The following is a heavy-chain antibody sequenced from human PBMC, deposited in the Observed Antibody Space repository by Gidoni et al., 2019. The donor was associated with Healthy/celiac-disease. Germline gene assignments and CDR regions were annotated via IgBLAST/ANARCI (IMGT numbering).Heavy chain of an antibody. J-gene: IGHJ4*02. CDR1: GYTFTGYY. CDR2: INPTSGGT. V-gene: IGHV1-2*04. CDR3: ARDSSSSSGAPFDY. Sequence: QVQLVQSGAEVKKPGASVKVSWKASGYTFTGYYMHWVRQAPGQGREGMGWINPTSGGTNYAKKFQGWVTMTRDTSISTADMELSRLRSDDTAVYYCARDSSSSSGAPFDYWGQGTLVTVSS. D-gene: IGHD6-6*01.